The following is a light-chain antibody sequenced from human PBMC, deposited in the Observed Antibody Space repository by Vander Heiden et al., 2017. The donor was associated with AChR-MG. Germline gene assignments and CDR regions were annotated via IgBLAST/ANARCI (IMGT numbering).Light chain of an antibody. Sequence: DIQMTQSPSAMSASVGDRVTITCRASQGIFNYLAWYQQKPGKVPKRLIYAASNLQGGVPSRFSGSGTGTEFTLTISSLQPEDFATYFCLQYHRYPWTVGQGTRVEIK. V-gene: IGKV1-17*03. J-gene: IGKJ1*01. CDR2: AAS. CDR1: QGIFNY. CDR3: LQYHRYPWT.